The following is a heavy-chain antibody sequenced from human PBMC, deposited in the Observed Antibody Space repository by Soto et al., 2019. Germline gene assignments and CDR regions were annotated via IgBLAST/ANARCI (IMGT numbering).Heavy chain of an antibody. V-gene: IGHV3-21*01. J-gene: IGHJ4*02. CDR1: GFTFSRFS. CDR3: ARVAY. CDR2: ISSGSSDT. Sequence: PGGSLRLSCEASGFTFSRFSMNWFRQVPGKGLEWVASISSGSSDTWYADSVKGRFIISRDNAQNSLFLQMNTLRPEDTAMYYCARVAYWGPGTQVTVSS.